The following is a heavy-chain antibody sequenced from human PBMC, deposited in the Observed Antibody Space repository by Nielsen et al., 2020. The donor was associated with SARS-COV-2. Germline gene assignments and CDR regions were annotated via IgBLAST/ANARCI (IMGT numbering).Heavy chain of an antibody. CDR1: GFTFNIYA. CDR3: AKDDVVRGDAFDI. J-gene: IGHJ3*02. Sequence: GESLKISCIASGFTFNIYAMAWVRRTPGRGLQWVSGISASGGSTYYTDSVKGCFAVSRDNSRNTLYLQMHSLRVEDTALYYCAKDDVVRGDAFDIWGQGTMVTVSS. CDR2: ISASGGST. V-gene: IGHV3-23*01. D-gene: IGHD3-10*01.